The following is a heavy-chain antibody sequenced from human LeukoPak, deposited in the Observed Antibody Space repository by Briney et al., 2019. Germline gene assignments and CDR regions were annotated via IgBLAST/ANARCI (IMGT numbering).Heavy chain of an antibody. CDR3: ARSPRYCSSTSCQGGNWFDP. Sequence: NSGGSLRLSCAACGFTFSDYYMSWIRQAPGKGLEWVSYISSSSSYTNYADSVKGRFTISRDNAKNSLYLQMNSLRAEDTAVYYCARSPRYCSSTSCQGGNWFDPWGQGTLVTVSS. V-gene: IGHV3-11*03. D-gene: IGHD2-2*01. CDR1: GFTFSDYY. CDR2: ISSSSSYT. J-gene: IGHJ5*02.